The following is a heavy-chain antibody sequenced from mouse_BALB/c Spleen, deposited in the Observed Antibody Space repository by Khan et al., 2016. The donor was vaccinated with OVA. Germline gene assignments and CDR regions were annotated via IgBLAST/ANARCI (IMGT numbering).Heavy chain of an antibody. CDR1: GYSFTGYF. V-gene: IGHV1-20*02. CDR2: INPHIGET. CDR3: ARKNGSDVDY. D-gene: IGHD1-1*01. Sequence: EVQLKQSGPELVKPGASVKISCKASGYSFTGYFMNWVMQSPGKSLEWIGRINPHIGETFYNQKFKGKATLTVDESSTTAHMELRSLASEDSAVYYCARKNGSDVDYWGQGTTLTVSS. J-gene: IGHJ2*01.